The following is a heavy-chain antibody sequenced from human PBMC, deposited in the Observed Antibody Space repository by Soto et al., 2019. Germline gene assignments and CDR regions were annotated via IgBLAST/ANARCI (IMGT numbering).Heavy chain of an antibody. CDR3: AKLSRITMIVVVIQYWYFDL. Sequence: GGSLRLSCAASGFTFSSYAMSWVRQAPGKGLEWVSAISGSGGSTYYADSVKGRFTISRDNSKNTLYLQMNSLRAEDTAVYYCAKLSRITMIVVVIQYWYFDLWGRGTLVTVSS. CDR1: GFTFSSYA. J-gene: IGHJ2*01. D-gene: IGHD3-22*01. V-gene: IGHV3-23*01. CDR2: ISGSGGST.